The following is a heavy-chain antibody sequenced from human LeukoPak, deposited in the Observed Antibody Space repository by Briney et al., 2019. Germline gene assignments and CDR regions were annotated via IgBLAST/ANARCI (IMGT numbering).Heavy chain of an antibody. V-gene: IGHV3-30-3*01. Sequence: GGSLRLSCAASGFTFSSYAMHWVRQAPGKGLEWVAVISYDGSNKYYADSVKGRFTISRDNSKNSLYLQMNSLRAEDTAVYYCARAYSSHYYYGMDVWGKGTTVTVSS. CDR3: ARAYSSHYYYGMDV. CDR1: GFTFSSYA. D-gene: IGHD6-13*01. CDR2: ISYDGSNK. J-gene: IGHJ6*04.